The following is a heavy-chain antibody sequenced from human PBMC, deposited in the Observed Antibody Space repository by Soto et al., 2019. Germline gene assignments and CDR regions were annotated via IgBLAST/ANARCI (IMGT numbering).Heavy chain of an antibody. CDR2: ISGSGGST. CDR3: AKAGEKDYGIYYYYMDV. Sequence: PGGSLRLSCAASGFTFSSYAMSWVRQAPGKGLEWVSAISGSGGSTYYADSVKGRFTISRDNSKNTLYLQMNSLRAEDTAVYYCAKAGEKDYGIYYYYMDVWGKGTTVTVSS. D-gene: IGHD4-17*01. V-gene: IGHV3-23*01. J-gene: IGHJ6*03. CDR1: GFTFSSYA.